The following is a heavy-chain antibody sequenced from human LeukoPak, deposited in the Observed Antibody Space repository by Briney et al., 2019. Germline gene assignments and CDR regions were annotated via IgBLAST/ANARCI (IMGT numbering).Heavy chain of an antibody. Sequence: GGSLRLSCAASGVTLSSYAMSWVRQAPGKGLEWVSAISGSGGSTYYADSVKGRFTISRDNSKNTLYLQMNSLRAEDTAVYYCAKDRKWEIDYWGQGTLVTVSS. CDR3: AKDRKWEIDY. CDR1: GVTLSSYA. D-gene: IGHD1-26*01. CDR2: ISGSGGST. V-gene: IGHV3-23*01. J-gene: IGHJ4*02.